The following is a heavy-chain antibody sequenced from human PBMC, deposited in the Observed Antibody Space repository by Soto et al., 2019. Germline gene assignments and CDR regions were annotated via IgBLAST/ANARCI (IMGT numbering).Heavy chain of an antibody. J-gene: IGHJ4*02. CDR1: GFTFSSYS. Sequence: EVQLVESGGGLVQPGGSLRLSCAASGFTFSSYSMNWVRQAPGKGLEWVSYISSSSSTIYYADSVKDRFTISRDNAKNSLYLQLNSLRDEDTAVYYCARSPYYYDSSNYYGYWGQGTLVTVSS. D-gene: IGHD3-22*01. CDR3: ARSPYYYDSSNYYGY. CDR2: ISSSSSTI. V-gene: IGHV3-48*02.